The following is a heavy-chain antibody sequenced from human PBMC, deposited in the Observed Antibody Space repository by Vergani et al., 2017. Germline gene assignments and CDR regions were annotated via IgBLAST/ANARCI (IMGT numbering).Heavy chain of an antibody. V-gene: IGHV1-18*01. CDR3: ASPMTYGSWSYYNRYYYYYYGMDV. Sequence: QVQLVQSGAEVKKPGASVKVSCKASGYTFTSYGISWVRQAPGQGLEWMGWISAYNGNTNYAQKIQGRVTMTTDKATSTAYMELRSLGADDTAVYYCASPMTYGSWSYYNRYYYYYYGMDVWGQGTTVTVSS. CDR2: ISAYNGNT. D-gene: IGHD3-10*01. J-gene: IGHJ6*02. CDR1: GYTFTSYG.